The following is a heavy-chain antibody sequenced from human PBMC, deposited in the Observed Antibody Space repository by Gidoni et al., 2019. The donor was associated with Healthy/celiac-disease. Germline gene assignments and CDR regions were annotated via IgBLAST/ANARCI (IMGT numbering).Heavy chain of an antibody. CDR2: IKSKNDGGTT. D-gene: IGHD6-25*01. V-gene: IGHV3-15*07. CDR1: GFTFSTAW. CDR3: TAATGYYYYGMDV. Sequence: EVQLVESGGSLVKPEGSLRLSCAASGFTFSTAWMNWVRQAPGKGLEWVGSIKSKNDGGTTDYAAPVKGRITIEREDSKNTLYLQMNSMKTEDTAVYYCTAATGYYYYGMDVWGQGTTVTVSS. J-gene: IGHJ6*02.